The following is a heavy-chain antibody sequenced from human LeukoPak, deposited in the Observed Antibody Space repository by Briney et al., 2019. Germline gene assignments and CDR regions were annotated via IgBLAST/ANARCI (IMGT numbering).Heavy chain of an antibody. V-gene: IGHV4-59*01. Sequence: SETLSLTRTVSGGSISSYYWSWIRQPPGKGLEWIGYIYYSGSTNYNPSLKSRVTISVDTSKNQYSLKLSPVTAADTAVYYCARATTGTTNWFDPWGQGTLVTVSS. D-gene: IGHD1-1*01. CDR1: GGSISSYY. CDR2: IYYSGST. CDR3: ARATTGTTNWFDP. J-gene: IGHJ5*02.